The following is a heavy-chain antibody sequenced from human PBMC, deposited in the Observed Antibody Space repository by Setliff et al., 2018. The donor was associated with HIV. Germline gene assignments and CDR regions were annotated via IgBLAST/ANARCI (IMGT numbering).Heavy chain of an antibody. J-gene: IGHJ3*01. CDR2: IYSTGST. CDR3: ARHICGTTACYAVDV. Sequence: SETLSLTCTVSGASITSHYWSWIRQSPGRELEWIGYIYSTGSTNYNPSLQSRVSISMDASKNKFSLKVTSVTSADTAVYYCARHICGTTACYAVDVWGPGTMVTVSS. D-gene: IGHD2-2*01. V-gene: IGHV4-59*11. CDR1: GASITSHY.